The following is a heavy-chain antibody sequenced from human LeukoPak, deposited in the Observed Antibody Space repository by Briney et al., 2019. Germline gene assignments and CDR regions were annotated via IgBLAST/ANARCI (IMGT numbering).Heavy chain of an antibody. Sequence: PGGSLRLSCAASGFTFSNYGIHWVRQAPGKGLEWVSVIWYDGSNEFYTDSVKGRFTISRDNSKNTLYLQMNSLRAEDTAVYYCARDLYPGSGSYSGGELVYWGQGTLVTVSS. CDR1: GFTFSNYG. CDR2: IWYDGSNE. D-gene: IGHD3-10*01. J-gene: IGHJ4*02. CDR3: ARDLYPGSGSYSGGELVY. V-gene: IGHV3-33*01.